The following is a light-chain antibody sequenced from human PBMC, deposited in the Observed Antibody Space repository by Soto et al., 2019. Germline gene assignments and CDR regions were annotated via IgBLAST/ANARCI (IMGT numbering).Light chain of an antibody. V-gene: IGLV2-14*03. CDR3: SSYTTSNTRQIV. CDR1: SSDIGGYNY. CDR2: DVA. Sequence: QSALTRPASVSGSPGQSITISCTGTSSDIGGYNYVSWYRQHPGKAPELMIYDVANRPSGVSDRFSGSKSGNTASLTISGLQTEDEADYYCSSYTTSNTRQIVFGTGTKVTVL. J-gene: IGLJ1*01.